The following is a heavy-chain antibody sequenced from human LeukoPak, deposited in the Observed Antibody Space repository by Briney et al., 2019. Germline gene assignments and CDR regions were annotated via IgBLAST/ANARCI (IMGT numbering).Heavy chain of an antibody. CDR2: IYYSGST. Sequence: PSETLSLTCTVSGGSISSSSYYWGWIRQPPGKGLEWIGSIYYSGSTYYNPSLKSRVTISVDTSKNQFSLKLSSVTAADTAVYYCARLVGATLRNFSDYWGQGTLVTVSS. CDR3: ARLVGATLRNFSDY. V-gene: IGHV4-39*07. J-gene: IGHJ4*02. D-gene: IGHD1-26*01. CDR1: GGSISSSSYY.